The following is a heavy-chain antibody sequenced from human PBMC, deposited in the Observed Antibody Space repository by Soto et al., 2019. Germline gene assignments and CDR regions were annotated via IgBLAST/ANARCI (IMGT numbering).Heavy chain of an antibody. J-gene: IGHJ6*02. Sequence: QVQLVESGGGVVQPGRSLRLSCAASGFTFSSYGMHWVRQAPGKGLEWVAVISYDGSNKYYADSVKGRFTISRDNSKNTLYLQMNSLRAEDTAVYYCAVGIAVAGPRRYYYYGMDVWGQGTTVTVSS. D-gene: IGHD6-19*01. CDR3: AVGIAVAGPRRYYYYGMDV. CDR1: GFTFSSYG. CDR2: ISYDGSNK. V-gene: IGHV3-30*03.